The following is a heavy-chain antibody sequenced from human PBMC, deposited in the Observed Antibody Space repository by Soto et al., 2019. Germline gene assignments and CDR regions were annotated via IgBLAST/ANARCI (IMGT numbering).Heavy chain of an antibody. CDR1: GGSISSYY. V-gene: IGHV4-59*01. J-gene: IGHJ4*02. Sequence: SETLSLTCTASGGSISSYYWSWIRQPPGKGLEWIGYIYYSGSTNYNPSLKSRVTISVDTSKNQFSLKLSSVTAADTAVYYCARVRYYYGSGSYYVDYWGQGTLVTVSS. D-gene: IGHD3-10*01. CDR3: ARVRYYYGSGSYYVDY. CDR2: IYYSGST.